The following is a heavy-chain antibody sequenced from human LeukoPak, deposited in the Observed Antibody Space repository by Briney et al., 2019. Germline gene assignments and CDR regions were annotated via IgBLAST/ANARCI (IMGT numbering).Heavy chain of an antibody. CDR2: INPNSGGT. D-gene: IGHD3-22*01. J-gene: IGHJ6*02. CDR3: PTDYYYDSSGYYPSYYYYYGMDV. CDR1: GYTFTGYY. Sequence: ASVKVSCKASGYTFTGYYMHWVRQAPGQGLEWMGWINPNSGGTNYAQKFQGRVTMTRDTSISTAYMELSRLRSDDTAVYYCPTDYYYDSSGYYPSYYYYYGMDVWGQGTTVTVSS. V-gene: IGHV1-2*02.